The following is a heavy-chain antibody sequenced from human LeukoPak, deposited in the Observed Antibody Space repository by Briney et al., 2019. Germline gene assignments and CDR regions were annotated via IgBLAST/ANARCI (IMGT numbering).Heavy chain of an antibody. CDR3: ARGDCSSTSCHYYYYYMDV. V-gene: IGHV1-58*01. D-gene: IGHD2-2*01. CDR1: GFTFTSSA. Sequence: GASVKVSCKASGFTFTSSAVQWVRQARGQRLEWIGWIVVGSGNTNYAQKFQERVTITRDMSTSTAYMELSSLRSEDTAVYYCARGDCSSTSCHYYYYYMDVWGKGTTVTVSS. CDR2: IVVGSGNT. J-gene: IGHJ6*03.